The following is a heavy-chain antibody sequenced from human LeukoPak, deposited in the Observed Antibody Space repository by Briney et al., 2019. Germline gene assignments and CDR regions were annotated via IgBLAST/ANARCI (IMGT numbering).Heavy chain of an antibody. Sequence: ASVKVSCKASGYTFSNYNIHWLRQAPGQGLEWMGIVNPSGDSTNYAQDFQGRVTLTGDTSTSTVYMELSSLRSEDTAVYYCATVLLGDWFDPWGQGTLVTVSS. CDR2: VNPSGDST. V-gene: IGHV1-46*01. J-gene: IGHJ5*02. CDR1: GYTFSNYN. CDR3: ATVLLGDWFDP.